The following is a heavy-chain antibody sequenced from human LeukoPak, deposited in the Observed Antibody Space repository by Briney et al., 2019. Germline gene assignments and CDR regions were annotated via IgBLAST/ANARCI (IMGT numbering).Heavy chain of an antibody. J-gene: IGHJ3*02. CDR1: GFTFSSYA. Sequence: GGSLRLSCAASGFTFSSYAMHWVRQAPGKGLEWVAVISYDGSNKYYADSVKGRFTISRDNSKNTLYLQMNSLRAEDTAVYYCARPYYGEEYPGAFDIWGQGTMVTVSS. CDR3: ARPYYGEEYPGAFDI. CDR2: ISYDGSNK. V-gene: IGHV3-30*04. D-gene: IGHD4-17*01.